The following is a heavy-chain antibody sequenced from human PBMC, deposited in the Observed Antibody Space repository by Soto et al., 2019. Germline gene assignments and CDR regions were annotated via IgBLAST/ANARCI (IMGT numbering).Heavy chain of an antibody. CDR3: ARDNVWGSYRSTSKKRTQGGYYYYGMDV. V-gene: IGHV3-48*02. CDR1: GFTFSSYS. Sequence: EVQLVESGGGLVQPGGSLRLSCAASGFTFSSYSMNWVRQAPGKGLEWVSYISSSSSTIYYADSVKGRFTISRDNAKNALYLQMNGLRDENAAVYYCARDNVWGSYRSTSKKRTQGGYYYYGMDVWGQGTTVTGSS. J-gene: IGHJ6*02. CDR2: ISSSSSTI. D-gene: IGHD3-16*02.